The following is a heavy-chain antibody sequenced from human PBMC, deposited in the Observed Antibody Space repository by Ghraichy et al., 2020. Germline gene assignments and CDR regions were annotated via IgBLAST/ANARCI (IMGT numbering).Heavy chain of an antibody. CDR2: INPSGGST. Sequence: VKVSCKASGYTFTSYYMHWVRQAPGQGLEWMGIINPSGGSTSYAQKFQGRVTMTRDTSTSTVSMELSSLRSEDTAVYYFAREAWVSSSSLHYYYGMDVWGQGTTVADSS. J-gene: IGHJ6*02. CDR3: AREAWVSSSSLHYYYGMDV. CDR1: GYTFTSYY. V-gene: IGHV1-46*03. D-gene: IGHD6-6*01.